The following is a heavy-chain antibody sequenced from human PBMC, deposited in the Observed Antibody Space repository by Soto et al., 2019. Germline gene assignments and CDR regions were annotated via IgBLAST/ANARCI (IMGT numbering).Heavy chain of an antibody. CDR3: IDP. CDR2: IYYSGST. Sequence: SETLSLTCTVSGGSISSYYWSWIRQPPGKGLEWIGYIYYSGSTNYNPSLKSRVTISVDTSKNQFSLKLSSVTAARVVVYSVIDPWGQGTLVTVSS. V-gene: IGHV4-59*01. J-gene: IGHJ5*01. D-gene: IGHD3-22*01. CDR1: GGSISSYY.